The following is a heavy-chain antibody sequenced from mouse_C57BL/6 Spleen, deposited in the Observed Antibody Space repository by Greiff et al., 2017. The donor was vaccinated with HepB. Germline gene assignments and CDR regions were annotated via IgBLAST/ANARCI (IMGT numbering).Heavy chain of an antibody. CDR2: LDPSDSYT. CDR3: AKGGPYYFDY. Sequence: QVQLQQPGAELVMPGASVKLSCKASGYTFTSYWMHWVKQRPGQGLEWIGELDPSDSYTNYNQKFKGKSTLTVDKSSSTAYMQLSSLTSEDSAVYYCAKGGPYYFDYWGQGTTLTVSS. V-gene: IGHV1-69*01. J-gene: IGHJ2*01. CDR1: GYTFTSYW.